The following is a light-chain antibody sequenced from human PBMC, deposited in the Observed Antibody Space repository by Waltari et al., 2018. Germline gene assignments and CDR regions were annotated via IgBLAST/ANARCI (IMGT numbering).Light chain of an antibody. J-gene: IGKJ2*01. CDR3: QQSYSTPRT. V-gene: IGKV1-39*01. Sequence: DIQMTQSPSSLSTSVGDRVTITCRASQSISSYLNCYQQKPGKAPKLLIYAASSLQSGVPSRFSGSGSGTDFTLTIRSLQREDFVTYYCQQSYSTPRTFGQGTRLEIK. CDR1: QSISSY. CDR2: AAS.